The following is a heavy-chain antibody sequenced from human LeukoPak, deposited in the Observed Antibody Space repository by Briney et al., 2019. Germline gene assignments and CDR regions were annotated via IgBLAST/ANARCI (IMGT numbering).Heavy chain of an antibody. D-gene: IGHD1-14*01. Sequence: GGSLRISCAASGFTFRNYGMSWVRRAPGKGLEWISGITDSGHDKYYVDSVKGRFTISRDNYNNTLFLQMKSLRVEDTAIYYCAKMRSSGTTWFDPWGQGTLVSVSS. V-gene: IGHV3-23*01. CDR1: GFTFRNYG. J-gene: IGHJ5*02. CDR2: ITDSGHDK. CDR3: AKMRSSGTTWFDP.